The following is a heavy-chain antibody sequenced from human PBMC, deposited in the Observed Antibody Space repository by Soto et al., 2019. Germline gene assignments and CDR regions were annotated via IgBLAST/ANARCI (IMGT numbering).Heavy chain of an antibody. J-gene: IGHJ6*02. CDR3: ARHPRRGSWYYYYYYGMDV. CDR1: GYSFTSYW. Sequence: PGESLKISCKGSGYSFTSYWISWVRQMPGKGLEWMGRIDPSDSYTNYSPSFQGHVTISADKSISTAYLQWSSLKASDTAMYYCARHPRRGSWYYYYYYGMDVWGQGTTVTVSS. D-gene: IGHD6-13*01. CDR2: IDPSDSYT. V-gene: IGHV5-10-1*01.